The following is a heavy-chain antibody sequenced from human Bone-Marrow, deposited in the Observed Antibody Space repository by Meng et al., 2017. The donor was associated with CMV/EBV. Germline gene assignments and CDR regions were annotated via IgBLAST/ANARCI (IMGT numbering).Heavy chain of an antibody. D-gene: IGHD2-2*01. J-gene: IGHJ4*02. Sequence: ASVKVSCKASGYTFTDYYIHWVRQAPGRGPEWMGWINPSSGGIKYAQKFQGRVTLTRDTSISAASMELSRLRSDATAVYYCAISLIVEVSDATGRIMTGNSGIDFWGQGTLVTVSS. CDR2: INPSSGGI. CDR1: GYTFTDYY. V-gene: IGHV1-2*02. CDR3: AISLIVEVSDATGRIMTGNSGIDF.